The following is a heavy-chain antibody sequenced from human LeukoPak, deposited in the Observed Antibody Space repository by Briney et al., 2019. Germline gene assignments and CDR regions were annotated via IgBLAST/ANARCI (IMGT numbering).Heavy chain of an antibody. J-gene: IGHJ6*02. CDR1: GFTFSSYG. CDR3: AKDHGSSWYLVVVYYYGMDV. CDR2: ISYDGSNK. Sequence: PGRSLRLSCAASGFTFSSYGMHWVRQAPGKGLEWVADISYDGSNKYYADSVKGRFTISRDNSKNTLYLQMNSLRAEDTAVYYCAKDHGSSWYLVVVYYYGMDVWGQGTTVTVSS. V-gene: IGHV3-30*18. D-gene: IGHD6-13*01.